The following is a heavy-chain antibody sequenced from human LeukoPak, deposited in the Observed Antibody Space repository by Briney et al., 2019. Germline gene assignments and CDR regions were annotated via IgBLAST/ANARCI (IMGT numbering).Heavy chain of an antibody. CDR1: GFTFSSYG. CDR2: ISGSGGST. D-gene: IGHD6-19*01. CDR3: AKDVGWRSPGPLDY. J-gene: IGHJ4*02. V-gene: IGHV3-23*01. Sequence: GGSLRLSCAASGFTFSSYGMSWVRQAPGKGLEWVSAISGSGGSTYYAGSVKGRFTISRGNSKNTLYLQMNSLRADDTAVYYCAKDVGWRSPGPLDYWGQGTLVTVSS.